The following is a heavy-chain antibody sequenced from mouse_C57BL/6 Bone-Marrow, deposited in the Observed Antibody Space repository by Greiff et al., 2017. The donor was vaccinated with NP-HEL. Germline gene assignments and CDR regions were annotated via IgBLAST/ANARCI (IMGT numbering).Heavy chain of an antibody. CDR2: INPNNGGT. CDR3: ARSLDGYYHYFDY. D-gene: IGHD2-3*01. Sequence: EVKLLESGPELVKPGASVKIPCKASGYTFTDYNMDWVKQSHGKSLEWIGDINPNNGGTIYNQKFKGKATLTVDKSSSTAYMELRSLTSEDTAVYYCARSLDGYYHYFDYWGQGTTLTVSS. V-gene: IGHV1-18*01. CDR1: GYTFTDYN. J-gene: IGHJ2*01.